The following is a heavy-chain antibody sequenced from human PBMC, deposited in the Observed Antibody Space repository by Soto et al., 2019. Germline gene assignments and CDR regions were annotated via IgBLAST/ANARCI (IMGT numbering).Heavy chain of an antibody. J-gene: IGHJ6*02. D-gene: IGHD2-15*01. Sequence: QVQLVESGGGVVQPGRPLRLSCAASGFTFRSHGMHWVRQAPGKGLEWVAVISYDGSNKYYADSVKGRFTISRDNSKNTLYLQMNSLRAEDTAVYYCAKGSGSFPYYYGMDVWGQGTTVTVSS. V-gene: IGHV3-30*18. CDR1: GFTFRSHG. CDR2: ISYDGSNK. CDR3: AKGSGSFPYYYGMDV.